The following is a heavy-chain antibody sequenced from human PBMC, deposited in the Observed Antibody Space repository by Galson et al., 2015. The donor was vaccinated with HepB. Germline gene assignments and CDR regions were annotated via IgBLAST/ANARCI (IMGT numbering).Heavy chain of an antibody. CDR3: AKCGVLSSGWCNYFDP. D-gene: IGHD6-19*01. CDR1: GFTFSSCG. CDR2: VMSGSGGA. J-gene: IGHJ5*02. V-gene: IGHV3-23*01. Sequence: SLRLSCAASGFTFSSCGMIWVRQAPGKGLEWVSAVMSGSGGAFYADSVKGRFTISRDNSKNTLSLQMNSLGAEDTAVYYCAKCGVLSSGWCNYFDPWGQGTLVTVSS.